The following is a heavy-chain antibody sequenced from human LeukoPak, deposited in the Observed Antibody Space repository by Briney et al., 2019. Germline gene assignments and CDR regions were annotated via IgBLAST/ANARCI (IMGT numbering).Heavy chain of an antibody. D-gene: IGHD6-19*01. CDR3: TRGPSGWFASDF. CDR1: GFTFSSYA. CDR2: ISGSGGST. Sequence: PGGSLRLSCAASGFTFSSYAMSWVRQAPGKGLEWVSVISGSGGSTYSADSVKGRFTISRDNAKNTLYLQMNSLRAEDTAVYYCTRGPSGWFASDFWGQGTLVTVSS. J-gene: IGHJ4*02. V-gene: IGHV3-23*01.